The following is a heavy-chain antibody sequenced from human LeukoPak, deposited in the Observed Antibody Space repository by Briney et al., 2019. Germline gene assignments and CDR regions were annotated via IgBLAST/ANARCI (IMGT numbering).Heavy chain of an antibody. J-gene: IGHJ6*03. CDR1: GFTFSDYD. Sequence: GGSLRLSCAASGFTFSDYDMTWIRQAPGKGLEWLSYITGSGTIILYADSVEGRFTISRDNAKNSLYLQLNSLRAEDTAVYYCARQMATLVGFYYYYYMDVWGKGTTVTVSS. V-gene: IGHV3-11*01. CDR3: ARQMATLVGFYYYYYMDV. CDR2: ITGSGTII. D-gene: IGHD5-24*01.